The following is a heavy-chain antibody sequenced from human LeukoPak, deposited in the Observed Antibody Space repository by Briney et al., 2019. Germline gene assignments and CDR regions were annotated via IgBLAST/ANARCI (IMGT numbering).Heavy chain of an antibody. V-gene: IGHV3-11*01. CDR1: GFTFSDYY. CDR3: ARDRYYDSSGYPVFDY. Sequence: GGSLRLSCAASGFTFSDYYMSWIRQAPGKGLEWVSYISSSGSTIYYADSVKGRFTISRDNAKNSLYLQMNSLRAEDMAVYYCARDRYYDSSGYPVFDYWGQGTLVSVSS. D-gene: IGHD3-22*01. J-gene: IGHJ4*02. CDR2: ISSSGSTI.